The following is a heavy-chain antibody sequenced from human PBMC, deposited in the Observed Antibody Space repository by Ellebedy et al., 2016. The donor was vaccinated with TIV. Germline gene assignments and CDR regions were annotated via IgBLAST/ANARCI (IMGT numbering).Heavy chain of an antibody. D-gene: IGHD3-22*01. J-gene: IGHJ4*02. V-gene: IGHV3-30*02. Sequence: PGGSLRLSCTASGFTFSNYGMHWVRQAPGKGLEWEAFVRYDGSNRYYADSVMGRFTISRDNSKNTLYLQMNSLRAEDTAVYYCAKDGRLHYYHGTGYPDYWGQGTLVTVSS. CDR1: GFTFSNYG. CDR3: AKDGRLHYYHGTGYPDY. CDR2: VRYDGSNR.